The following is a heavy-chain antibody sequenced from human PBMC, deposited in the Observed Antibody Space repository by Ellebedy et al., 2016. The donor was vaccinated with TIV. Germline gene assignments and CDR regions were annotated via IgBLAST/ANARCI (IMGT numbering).Heavy chain of an antibody. D-gene: IGHD3-22*01. V-gene: IGHV3-30*18. Sequence: PGGSLRLSCAASGFTFSNYGMHWVRQAPGKGMEWVAVISKGGPYKYYPDSVKGRFTISRDHSKNTVYLQMNSLRAEDTAVYYCAKEVGDDSSTYYPSYWGQGTLVTVSS. CDR1: GFTFSNYG. CDR3: AKEVGDDSSTYYPSY. J-gene: IGHJ4*02. CDR2: ISKGGPYK.